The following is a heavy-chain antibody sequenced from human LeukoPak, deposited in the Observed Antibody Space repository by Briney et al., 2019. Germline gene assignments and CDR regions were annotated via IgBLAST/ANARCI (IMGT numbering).Heavy chain of an antibody. CDR3: ARGYYYDSSGYYLDNNWFDP. D-gene: IGHD3-22*01. CDR2: INPNSGGT. Sequence: ASVKVSCKASGYTFTGYYMHWVRQAPGQGLEWMGWINPNSGGTNYAQKFQGRVTMTRDTSISTAYMELSRLRSDDTAVYYCARGYYYDSSGYYLDNNWFDPWGQGTLVTVSS. V-gene: IGHV1-2*02. CDR1: GYTFTGYY. J-gene: IGHJ5*02.